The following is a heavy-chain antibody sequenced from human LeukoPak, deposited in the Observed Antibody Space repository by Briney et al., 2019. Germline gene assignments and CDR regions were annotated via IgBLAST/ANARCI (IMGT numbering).Heavy chain of an antibody. Sequence: ASVKVSCKASGYTFTGYYMHWVRQAPGQGLEWMGWINPNSSGTNYAQKFQGRVTMTRDTSISTAYMELSRLRSDDTAVYYCARGGYSYGPRGDYFDYWGQGTLVTVSS. V-gene: IGHV1-2*02. CDR1: GYTFTGYY. D-gene: IGHD5-18*01. CDR3: ARGGYSYGPRGDYFDY. CDR2: INPNSSGT. J-gene: IGHJ4*02.